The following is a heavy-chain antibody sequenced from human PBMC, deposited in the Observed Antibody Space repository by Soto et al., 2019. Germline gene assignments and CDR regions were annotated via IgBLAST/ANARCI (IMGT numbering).Heavy chain of an antibody. CDR2: IIPLFGTT. J-gene: IGHJ6*02. V-gene: IGHV1-69*01. CDR3: AAELGFGKLSVV. D-gene: IGHD3-10*01. Sequence: QVQVVQTGVEVRRPGSSVKVSCTASGDTFKNCVISWVRQAPGQGLEWMGGIIPLFGTTDFAQRFQGRLTMTTDESTTTAYMELSRLRSEDTATYYCAAELGFGKLSVVWGQGTTVIVSS. CDR1: GDTFKNCV.